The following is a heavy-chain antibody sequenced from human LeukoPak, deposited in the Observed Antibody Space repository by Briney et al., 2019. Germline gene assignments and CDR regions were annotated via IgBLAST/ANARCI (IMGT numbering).Heavy chain of an antibody. V-gene: IGHV6-1*01. CDR1: GDRVSSNSAA. Sequence: PSQTLSLTCAISGDRVSSNSAAWNWIRQSPSRGLEWLGRTYYRSKWYNDYAVSVKSRITINPDTSKNQFSLQLNSVTPEDTAMYYCARMGYYYGSGSYAAPIDYRGQGTLVTVSS. D-gene: IGHD3-10*01. J-gene: IGHJ4*02. CDR3: ARMGYYYGSGSYAAPIDY. CDR2: TYYRSKWYN.